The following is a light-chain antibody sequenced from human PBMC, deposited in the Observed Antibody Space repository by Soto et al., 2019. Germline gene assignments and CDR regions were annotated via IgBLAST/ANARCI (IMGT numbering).Light chain of an antibody. J-gene: IGLJ3*02. V-gene: IGLV2-14*01. CDR1: SSDVGGYNY. CDR3: SSHTSRSTWV. Sequence: QSALTQPASVSGSPGQSITISCTGTSSDVGGYNYVSWYQHHPGKAPKLLIYEVNIRPSGVSNRFSGSKSGNTASLTISGLQAEDDTDYYCSSHTSRSTWVFGGGTKVTVL. CDR2: EVN.